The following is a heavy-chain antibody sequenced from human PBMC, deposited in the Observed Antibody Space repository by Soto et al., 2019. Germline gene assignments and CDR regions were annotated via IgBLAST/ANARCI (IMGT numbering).Heavy chain of an antibody. D-gene: IGHD6-25*01. J-gene: IGHJ1*01. CDR3: ARAAPPFQH. V-gene: IGHV3-72*01. CDR2: SRNKANSYTT. Sequence: EVQLVESGGGLVQPGGSLRLSCAASGFILSDHYMDWVRQAPGKGLEWVGRSRNKANSYTTEYVASVKGRFTISRDESMNALYLQMHSLRTEDTAVYYYARAAPPFQHWGQGTLVTVS. CDR1: GFILSDHY.